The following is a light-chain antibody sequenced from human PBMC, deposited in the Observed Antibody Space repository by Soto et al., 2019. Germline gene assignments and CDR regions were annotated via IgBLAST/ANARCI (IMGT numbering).Light chain of an antibody. Sequence: IVLTQSPGTLSLSPGERATVSCRASQTMSSRHLAWYQQRPGQAPRLLIYAASSRATGIPDRFSGSGPGTDFTLTISSLQPEDVAVYYCHQFYSTWTFGQGTKVDIK. CDR1: QTMSSRH. V-gene: IGKV3-20*01. CDR3: HQFYSTWT. J-gene: IGKJ1*01. CDR2: AAS.